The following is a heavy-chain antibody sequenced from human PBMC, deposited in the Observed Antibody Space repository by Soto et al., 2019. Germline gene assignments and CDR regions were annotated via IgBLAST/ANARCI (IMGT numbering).Heavy chain of an antibody. CDR1: GYTFTRYP. D-gene: IGHD3-10*01. CDR2: INPGNGNT. J-gene: IGHJ4*02. CDR3: ARPMIWSDTYGDGYYFDS. V-gene: IGHV1-3*01. Sequence: QVQLGQSGAEVKKPGPSVKVSCKASGYTFTRYPIHWVRQAPGQRLEWMGWINPGNGNTKYSQKYQGRVTISRDTSANTAYMELSSLRSQDTAVYYCARPMIWSDTYGDGYYFDSWGQGPLGTVSS.